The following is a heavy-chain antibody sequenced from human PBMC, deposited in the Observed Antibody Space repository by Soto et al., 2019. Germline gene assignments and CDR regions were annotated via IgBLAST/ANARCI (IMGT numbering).Heavy chain of an antibody. CDR3: ARRAETNGWNGFGADKYYFDF. CDR1: GYTFTSYD. J-gene: IGHJ4*02. V-gene: IGHV1-8*01. Sequence: VASVKVSCKASGYTFTSYDIYWVRQATGQGLEWMRWMNPNTGNSGYAQKFQGRVTMTSDTSISTAHMELSSLRSEDTAVYYCARRAETNGWNGFGADKYYFDFWGQGTLVTVSS. D-gene: IGHD1-1*01. CDR2: MNPNTGNS.